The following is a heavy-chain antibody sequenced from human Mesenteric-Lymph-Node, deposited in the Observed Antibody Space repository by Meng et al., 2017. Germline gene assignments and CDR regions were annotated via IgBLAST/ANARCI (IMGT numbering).Heavy chain of an antibody. Sequence: QVQLVESGGGVVQPGRSLRLSCAASGFTFSSYGMHWVRQAPGKGLEWVAVIWYDGSNKNYADSVKSRFTISRDNSKNTLYLQMNSLRAEDTAVYYCARQGNYDSIGSLDYWGQGTLVTVSS. CDR3: ARQGNYDSIGSLDY. J-gene: IGHJ4*02. D-gene: IGHD3-22*01. CDR1: GFTFSSYG. CDR2: IWYDGSNK. V-gene: IGHV3-33*01.